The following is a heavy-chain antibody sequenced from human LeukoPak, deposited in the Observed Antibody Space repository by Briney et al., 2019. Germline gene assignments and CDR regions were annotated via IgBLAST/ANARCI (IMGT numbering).Heavy chain of an antibody. Sequence: GGSLRLSCAASGFTVSSNYMSWVRQAPGKGLEWVSVIYSGGSTYYADSVKGRFTISRDNSKNTLYLQMNSLRAEDAAVYYCARSPPNWGLKYYFDYWGQGTLVTVSS. CDR3: ARSPPNWGLKYYFDY. D-gene: IGHD7-27*01. V-gene: IGHV3-53*01. J-gene: IGHJ4*02. CDR2: IYSGGST. CDR1: GFTVSSNY.